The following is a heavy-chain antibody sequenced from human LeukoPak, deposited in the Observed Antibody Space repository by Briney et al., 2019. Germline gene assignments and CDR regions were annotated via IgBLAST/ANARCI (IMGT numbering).Heavy chain of an antibody. J-gene: IGHJ3*02. Sequence: PGGSLRLSCAASGFTFSSYAMSWVRQAPGKGLEWVSAISGSGSSTYYADSVKGRFTISRDNSKNTLYLQMNSLRAEDTAVYYCAKYYDILTGSALVWTDAFDIWGQGTMVTVSS. CDR2: ISGSGSST. V-gene: IGHV3-23*01. CDR1: GFTFSSYA. CDR3: AKYYDILTGSALVWTDAFDI. D-gene: IGHD3-9*01.